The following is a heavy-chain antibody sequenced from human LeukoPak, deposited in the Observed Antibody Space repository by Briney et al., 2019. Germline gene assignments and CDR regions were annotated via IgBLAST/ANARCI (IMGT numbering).Heavy chain of an antibody. D-gene: IGHD1-14*01. CDR3: ATGGRGYAFDI. CDR2: ISGSGGSA. CDR1: GFTFSSFE. V-gene: IGHV3-23*01. J-gene: IGHJ3*02. Sequence: GGSLRLSCAASGFTFSSFEMSWVRQAPGKGLEWVSAISGSGGSAYYADSVKGRFTISRDNSKNTLYLQMNSLRAEDTAVYYCATGGRGYAFDIWGQGTMVTVSS.